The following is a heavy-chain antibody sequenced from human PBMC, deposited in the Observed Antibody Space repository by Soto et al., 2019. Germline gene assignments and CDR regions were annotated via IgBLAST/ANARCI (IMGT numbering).Heavy chain of an antibody. CDR1: GFTFSDYY. D-gene: IGHD6-13*01. CDR2: ISSSGSTI. V-gene: IGHV3-11*01. Sequence: GGSLRLSCAASGFTFSDYYMSWIRQAPGKGLEWVSYISSSGSTIYYADSVKGRFTISRDNAKNSLYLQMNSLRAEDTAVYYCARVGKYRRIAAAGKRNAVAGTGWFDPWGQGTLVTVSS. CDR3: ARVGKYRRIAAAGKRNAVAGTGWFDP. J-gene: IGHJ5*02.